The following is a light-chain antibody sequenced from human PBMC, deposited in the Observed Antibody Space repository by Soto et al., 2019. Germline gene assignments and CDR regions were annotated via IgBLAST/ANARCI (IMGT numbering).Light chain of an antibody. CDR1: RHVGNY. V-gene: IGKV1-33*01. Sequence: IEMTQPPSYLSASIGDRVTITCQASRHVGNYVNWYQQKPGKAPKLLIYDASTLESGVPTRFSGSGSGTEFTLTISSLHPDDFATYYCQQYNLLSTFGQGTKVDIK. CDR3: QQYNLLST. J-gene: IGKJ1*01. CDR2: DAS.